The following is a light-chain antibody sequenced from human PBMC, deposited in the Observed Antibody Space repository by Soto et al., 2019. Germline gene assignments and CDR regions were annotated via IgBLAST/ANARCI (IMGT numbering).Light chain of an antibody. CDR3: QHYNNWPPWT. V-gene: IGKV3-15*01. CDR2: GAS. Sequence: EIVMTQSPVTLSVSPGERATLSCRASQSVSNNLAWYQQKPGQAPRLLIYGASTRATGIPARFSGSGSGTEFTLTISSLQSEDFAVYYCQHYNNWPPWTFGQGTKGEIK. CDR1: QSVSNN. J-gene: IGKJ1*01.